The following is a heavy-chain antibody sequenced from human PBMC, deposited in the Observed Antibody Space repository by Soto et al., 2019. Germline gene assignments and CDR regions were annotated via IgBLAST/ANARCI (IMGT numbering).Heavy chain of an antibody. CDR2: INAGNGNT. V-gene: IGHV1-3*01. D-gene: IGHD3-3*01. CDR1: GYTFTSYA. CDR3: ASEQDPTYFFFWRGSYHGFVP. J-gene: IGHJ5*02. Sequence: ASVKVSCKASGYTFTSYAMHWVRQAPGQRLEWMGWINAGNGNTKYSQKFQGRVTITRDTSASTAYMELSSLRSEDTAVYYCASEQDPTYFFFWRGSYHGFVPWCQAPLVSV.